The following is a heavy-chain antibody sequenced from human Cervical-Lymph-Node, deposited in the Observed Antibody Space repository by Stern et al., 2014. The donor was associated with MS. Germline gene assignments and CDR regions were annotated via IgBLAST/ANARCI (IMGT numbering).Heavy chain of an antibody. J-gene: IGHJ4*02. CDR1: GFTFTGYF. CDR2: MDETGITI. CDR3: ARGRYTDGNHLDY. Sequence: VQLVESGGGLVRPGGALRLSCEASGFTFTGYFMHWMRQAPGKGLELVSFMDETGITIYYANSVKGRFTSSSDNARNSLYLQMNSLRAEDTAKYYCARGRYTDGNHLDYWGQGTLVTVSS. D-gene: IGHD5-18*01. V-gene: IGHV3-11*01.